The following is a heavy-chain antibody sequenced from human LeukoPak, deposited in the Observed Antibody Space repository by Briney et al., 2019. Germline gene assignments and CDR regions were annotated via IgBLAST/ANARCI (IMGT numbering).Heavy chain of an antibody. Sequence: GGSLTLSCAASGFTFSSYAMSWVRQAPGKGLEWVSDISGSGGSTYYADPVKGRFTISRDNAKNSLYLQMNSLRAEDTAVYYCARGSRYASSGYSNYWGQGALVTVSS. D-gene: IGHD3-22*01. V-gene: IGHV3-23*01. CDR2: ISGSGGST. J-gene: IGHJ4*02. CDR3: ARGSRYASSGYSNY. CDR1: GFTFSSYA.